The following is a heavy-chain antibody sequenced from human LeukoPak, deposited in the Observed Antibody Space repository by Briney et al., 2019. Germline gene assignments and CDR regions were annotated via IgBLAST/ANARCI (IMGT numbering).Heavy chain of an antibody. Sequence: PSETLSLTCAVYGGSFSGYYWSWIRQPPGKGLEWIEEINHSGSTNYNPSLKSRVTISVDTSKNQFSLKLSSVTAADTAVYYCATTLQRDYYDSSGYHHDAFDIWGQGTMVTVSS. CDR2: INHSGST. D-gene: IGHD3-22*01. J-gene: IGHJ3*02. CDR3: ATTLQRDYYDSSGYHHDAFDI. V-gene: IGHV4-34*01. CDR1: GGSFSGYY.